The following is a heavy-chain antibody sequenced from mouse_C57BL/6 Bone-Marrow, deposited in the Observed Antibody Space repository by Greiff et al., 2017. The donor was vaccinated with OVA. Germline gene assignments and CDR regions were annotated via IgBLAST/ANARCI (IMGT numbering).Heavy chain of an antibody. V-gene: IGHV1-59*01. CDR2: IDPSDSYT. D-gene: IGHD1-1*01. J-gene: IGHJ4*01. CDR3: ARSPELLVYAMDY. CDR1: GYTFTSYW. Sequence: QVQLKQPGAELVRPGTSVKLSCKASGYTFTSYWMHWVKQRPGQGLEWIGVIDPSDSYTNYNQKFKGKATLTVDTSSSTAYMQLSSLTSEDSAVYYCARSPELLVYAMDYWGQGTSVTVSS.